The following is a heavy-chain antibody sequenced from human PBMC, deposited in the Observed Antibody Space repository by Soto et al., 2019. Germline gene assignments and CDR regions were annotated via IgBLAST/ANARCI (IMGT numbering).Heavy chain of an antibody. CDR2: INHSGST. Sequence: SETLSLTCAVYGGSFSGYYWSWIRQPPGKGLEWIGEINHSGSTNYNPSLKSRVTISVDTSKNQFSLKLSSVTAADTAVYYCARGVVVPAAVYGGPWLDPWGHGTLVTGSS. V-gene: IGHV4-34*01. D-gene: IGHD2-2*01. CDR1: GGSFSGYY. J-gene: IGHJ5*02. CDR3: ARGVVVPAAVYGGPWLDP.